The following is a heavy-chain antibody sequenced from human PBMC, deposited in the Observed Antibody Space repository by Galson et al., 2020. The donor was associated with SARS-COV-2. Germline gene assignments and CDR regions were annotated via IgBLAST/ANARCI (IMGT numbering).Heavy chain of an antibody. J-gene: IGHJ6*02. CDR3: AKRLYSSSQSETRGMDV. CDR2: ISGSGDTT. D-gene: IGHD6-13*01. CDR1: GFTFSSYA. V-gene: IGHV3-23*01. Sequence: GGSLRLSCAASGFTFSSYAMNWVRQAPGEGLEWLSAISGSGDTTHYAGSVKGRFTISRDNSKNTLYMQMNSVRAEDTAVYYCAKRLYSSSQSETRGMDVWGQGATVTVSS.